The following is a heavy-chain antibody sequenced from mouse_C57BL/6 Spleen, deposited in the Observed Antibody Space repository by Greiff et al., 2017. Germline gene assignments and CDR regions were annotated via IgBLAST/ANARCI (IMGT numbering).Heavy chain of an antibody. CDR1: GFTFTSYW. CDR3: APETEWYFDG. CDR2: INPSNGGT. D-gene: IGHD4-1*01. V-gene: IGHV1-53*01. Sequence: QVQLQQPGTELVKPGASVKLSCTASGFTFTSYWMHWVKQRPGQGLEWIGNINPSNGGTNYNAKFKSKATLTVDKSSSTAYLQLNSLTSEDSAVYYCAPETEWYFDGWGTGTTVTVSS. J-gene: IGHJ1*03.